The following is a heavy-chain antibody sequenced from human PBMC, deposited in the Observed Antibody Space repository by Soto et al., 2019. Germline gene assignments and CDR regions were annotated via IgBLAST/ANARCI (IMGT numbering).Heavy chain of an antibody. J-gene: IGHJ5*02. D-gene: IGHD2-2*01. CDR1: GYTFSNYG. CDR3: ARVVPGAEAWFVP. CDR2: ISLYSDGT. V-gene: IGHV1-18*01. Sequence: QVQLVQSGGEVKSHGASVKVSCKTSGYTFSNYGITWVRQAPGQPLEWLGWISLYSDGTNYAQKFQGRVSMTTDTSTTTASMELRRLRSDDTAVYSCARVVPGAEAWFVPWGKGTLVTVSS.